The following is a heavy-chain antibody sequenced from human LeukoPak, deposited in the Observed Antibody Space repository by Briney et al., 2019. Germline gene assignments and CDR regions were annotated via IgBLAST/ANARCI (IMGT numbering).Heavy chain of an antibody. CDR3: ARDAERYSYGKAPWYYFDS. V-gene: IGHV1-46*01. J-gene: IGHJ4*02. D-gene: IGHD5-18*01. CDR1: GYTFTSYY. CDR2: INPSGGRT. Sequence: SVKVSCKASGYTFTSYYMHWVRQAPGQGLEWMGIINPSGGRTSYAQKFQDRITMTGDTSTSTVYMKLSSLRTEDTAVYYCARDAERYSYGKAPWYYFDSWGQGTLVTVSS.